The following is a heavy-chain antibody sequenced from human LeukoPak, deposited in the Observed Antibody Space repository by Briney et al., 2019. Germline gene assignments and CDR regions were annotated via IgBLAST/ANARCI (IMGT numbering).Heavy chain of an antibody. J-gene: IGHJ5*02. V-gene: IGHV4-31*03. D-gene: IGHD3-3*01. CDR3: ARTRITIFGVAPYWFDP. CDR2: IYYSGST. CDR1: GGSISSGGYY. Sequence: SETLSLTCTVSGGSISSGGYYWSWIRQHPGKGLGWIGYIYYSGSTYYNPSLKSRVTISVDTSKNQFSLKLSSVTAADTAVYYCARTRITIFGVAPYWFDPWGQGTLVTVSS.